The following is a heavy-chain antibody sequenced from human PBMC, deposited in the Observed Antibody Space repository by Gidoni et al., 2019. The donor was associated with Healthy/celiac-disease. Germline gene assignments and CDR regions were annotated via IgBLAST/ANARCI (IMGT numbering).Heavy chain of an antibody. CDR2: ISGSGGST. CDR3: AKEWVAAVATNWFDP. CDR1: GFPFSSYA. J-gene: IGHJ5*02. Sequence: EVQLLESGGGLVQPGGSLRLSCAASGFPFSSYAMGWVRQAPGKGREWVSAISGSGGSTYYADSVKGRFTISRDNSKNTLYLQMNSLRAEDTAVYYCAKEWVAAVATNWFDPWGQGTLVTVSS. D-gene: IGHD1-1*01. V-gene: IGHV3-23*01.